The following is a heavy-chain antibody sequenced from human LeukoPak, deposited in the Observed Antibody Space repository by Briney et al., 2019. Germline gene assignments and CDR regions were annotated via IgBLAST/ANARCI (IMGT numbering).Heavy chain of an antibody. D-gene: IGHD3-3*01. CDR1: GVSIRSTSYY. J-gene: IGHJ6*03. V-gene: IGHV4-39*07. CDR3: ARDLPFFGVVTTLYYYYMDV. Sequence: SETLSLTCTVSGVSIRSTSYYWGWIRQPPGKGLEWIGSIYFSGNTYYNPSLKTRVTISIDTSKNQFSLKLTSVTAADTAVYYCARDLPFFGVVTTLYYYYMDVWGKGTTVTVSS. CDR2: IYFSGNT.